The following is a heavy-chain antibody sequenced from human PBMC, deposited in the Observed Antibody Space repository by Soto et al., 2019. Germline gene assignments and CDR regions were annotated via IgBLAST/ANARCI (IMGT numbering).Heavy chain of an antibody. J-gene: IGHJ4*02. V-gene: IGHV3-23*01. CDR3: AKSYLGSSGWSLFDY. Sequence: PGGSLRLSCAASGFTFSSYAMSWVRQAPGKGLEWVSAISGSGGSTYYADSVKGRFTISRDNSKNTLYLQMNSLRAEGTAVYYSAKSYLGSSGWSLFDYWGQGTRVTSPQ. CDR1: GFTFSSYA. CDR2: ISGSGGST. D-gene: IGHD6-19*01.